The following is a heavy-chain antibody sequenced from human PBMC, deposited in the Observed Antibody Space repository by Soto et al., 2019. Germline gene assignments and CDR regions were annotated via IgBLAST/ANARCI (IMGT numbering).Heavy chain of an antibody. CDR1: GFTFSSYA. D-gene: IGHD3-22*01. CDR2: ISGSGGST. V-gene: IGHV3-23*01. CDR3: AKSKNYYDSSGEDY. J-gene: IGHJ4*02. Sequence: EVPLLESGGGLVQPGGSQRLSCAASGFTFSSYAMSWVRQAPGKGLEWVSAISGSGGSTYYADSVKGRFTISRDNSKNTLYLQMNSLRAEDTAVYYCAKSKNYYDSSGEDYWGQGTLVTVSS.